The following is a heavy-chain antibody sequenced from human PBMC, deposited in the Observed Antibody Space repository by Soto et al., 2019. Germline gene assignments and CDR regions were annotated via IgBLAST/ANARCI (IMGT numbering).Heavy chain of an antibody. V-gene: IGHV1-69*06. D-gene: IGHD1-1*01. CDR3: ANTNESPSAFDI. CDR2: IIPIFGTA. J-gene: IGHJ3*02. Sequence: ASVKVSCKASGGTFSSYAISWVRQAPGQGLEWMGGIIPIFGTANYAQKFQGRVTITADKSTSTAYMELSSLRSEDTAVYYCANTNESPSAFDIWGQGTMVTVAS. CDR1: GGTFSSYA.